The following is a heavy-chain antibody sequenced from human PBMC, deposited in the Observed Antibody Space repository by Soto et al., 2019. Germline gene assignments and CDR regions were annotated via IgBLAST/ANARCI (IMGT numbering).Heavy chain of an antibody. Sequence: HPGGSLRLSCVASGFTFSSYWMSWVRQAPGKGLEWVANIKQDGSEKYYADSVKGRFTVSRDNSKNTLYLQMNSLRAEDTAVFYCAKERSSGWSLDYWGQGTLVTVSS. D-gene: IGHD6-19*01. CDR3: AKERSSGWSLDY. CDR2: IKQDGSEK. V-gene: IGHV3-7*03. CDR1: GFTFSSYW. J-gene: IGHJ4*02.